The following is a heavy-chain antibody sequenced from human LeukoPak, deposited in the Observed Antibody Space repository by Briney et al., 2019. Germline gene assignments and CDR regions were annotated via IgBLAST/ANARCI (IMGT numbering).Heavy chain of an antibody. D-gene: IGHD3-16*01. V-gene: IGHV3-7*01. J-gene: IGHJ3*02. CDR1: GFTFSSDW. CDR3: ARDRAFGGVIGAFDI. Sequence: GGSLRLSSAASGFTFSSDWMSWVREAPGKGLEWVANIKQDGSEKYYVDSVKGRFTISRDNAKNSLYLQMNSLRAEDTAVYYCARDRAFGGVIGAFDIWGEGTMVSVSS. CDR2: IKQDGSEK.